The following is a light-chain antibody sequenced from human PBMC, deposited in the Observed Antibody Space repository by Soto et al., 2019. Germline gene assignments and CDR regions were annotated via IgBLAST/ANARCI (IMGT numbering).Light chain of an antibody. J-gene: IGKJ4*01. Sequence: EIVLTQSPASLSLSPGERATLSCGASQNIPSIYLAWYQLKPGLAPRLLIYDTSIRATGIPDRFTGSGSGRDFTLTITRLEPEDFAVYYCQQYDTSLSVGGGTKVEIK. V-gene: IGKV3D-20*01. CDR1: QNIPSIY. CDR2: DTS. CDR3: QQYDTSLS.